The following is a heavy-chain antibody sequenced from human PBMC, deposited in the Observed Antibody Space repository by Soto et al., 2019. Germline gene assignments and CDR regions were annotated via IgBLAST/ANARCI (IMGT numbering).Heavy chain of an antibody. CDR2: ISTSSTYI. Sequence: EVQLVESGGGLVKPGGSLRLSCAASGFTFSSYFMNWVRQAPGKGLEWVSSISTSSTYIYYADSMKGRFTISRDNAKNSLYLQMDSLRAEDTAVFFCARACTLWFGGSDYWGQGALVTVCS. CDR3: ARACTLWFGGSDY. V-gene: IGHV3-21*01. J-gene: IGHJ4*02. CDR1: GFTFSSYF. D-gene: IGHD3-10*01.